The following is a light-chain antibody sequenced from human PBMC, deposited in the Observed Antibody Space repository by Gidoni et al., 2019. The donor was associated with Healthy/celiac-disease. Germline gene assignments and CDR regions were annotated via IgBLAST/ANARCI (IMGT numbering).Light chain of an antibody. Sequence: EIVLTPSPGTLSLSPGERATLSCRASQSGSSSYLAWYQQKPGQAPRLLIYGASSRATGIPDRFSGSVSGTDFTRTISRLEPEDFAVYYCQQYGSSPPWTFGQGTKVEIK. CDR3: QQYGSSPPWT. J-gene: IGKJ1*01. V-gene: IGKV3-20*01. CDR1: QSGSSSY. CDR2: GAS.